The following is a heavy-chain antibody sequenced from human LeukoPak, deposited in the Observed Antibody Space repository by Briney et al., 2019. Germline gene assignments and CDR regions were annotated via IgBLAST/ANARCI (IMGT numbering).Heavy chain of an antibody. V-gene: IGHV4-39*01. CDR2: IYYSGST. CDR3: ARHEEYSSGWSRY. Sequence: PSETLSLTCTVSGGSISSSSYYWGWIRQPPGKGLEWIGSIYYSGSTYYNPSLKSRVTISVDTSKNQFSLKLSSVTAADTAVYYCARHEEYSSGWSRYWGQGTLVTVSS. J-gene: IGHJ4*02. D-gene: IGHD6-19*01. CDR1: GGSISSSSYY.